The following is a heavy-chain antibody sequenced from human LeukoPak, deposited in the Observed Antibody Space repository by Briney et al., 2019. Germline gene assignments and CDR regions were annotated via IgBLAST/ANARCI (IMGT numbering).Heavy chain of an antibody. D-gene: IGHD2-8*01. J-gene: IGHJ6*03. Sequence: SETLSLTCAVSGGSISSSTNWWSWVRQPPGKGLEWIGEIYHSGGTNYNPSLKSRITITVDKSQNQFSLKVNSLTAADTAVYYCATNGYYCMDVWGKGTTVTVSS. CDR3: ATNGYYCMDV. CDR1: GGSISSSTNW. V-gene: IGHV4-4*02. CDR2: IYHSGGT.